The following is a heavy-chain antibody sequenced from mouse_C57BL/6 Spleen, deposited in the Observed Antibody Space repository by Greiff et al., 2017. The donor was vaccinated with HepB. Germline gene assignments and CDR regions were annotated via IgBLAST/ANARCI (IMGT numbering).Heavy chain of an antibody. CDR3: ARGGDGYYVGYFDV. D-gene: IGHD2-3*01. CDR1: GYTFTSYW. J-gene: IGHJ1*03. CDR2: IYPSDSET. Sequence: QVQLQQPGAELVRPGSSVKLSCKASGYTFTSYWMEWVKQRPGQGLEWIGNIYPSDSETHYNQKFKDKATLTVDKSSSTAYMQLSSLTSEDSAVYYCARGGDGYYVGYFDVWGTGTTVTVSS. V-gene: IGHV1-61*01.